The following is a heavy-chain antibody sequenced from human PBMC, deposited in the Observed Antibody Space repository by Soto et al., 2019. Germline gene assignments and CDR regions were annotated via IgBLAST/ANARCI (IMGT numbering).Heavy chain of an antibody. J-gene: IGHJ4*02. CDR3: AKDHLRHNSYGYYFDY. Sequence: GGSLRLSCAASGFTFSSYAMSWVRQAPGKGLEWVSAISGSGGSTYYADSVKGRFTISRDNSKNTLYLQMNSLRAEDTAVYYCAKDHLRHNSYGYYFDYWGQGTLVTVSS. V-gene: IGHV3-23*01. CDR1: GFTFSSYA. D-gene: IGHD5-18*01. CDR2: ISGSGGST.